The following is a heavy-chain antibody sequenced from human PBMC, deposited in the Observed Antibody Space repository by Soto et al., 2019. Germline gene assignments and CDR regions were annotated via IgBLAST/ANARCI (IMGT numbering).Heavy chain of an antibody. D-gene: IGHD1-26*01. CDR2: IYYSGST. CDR1: GGSISSGGYY. J-gene: IGHJ6*02. CDR3: ARXCFKWEPQSYYYCGMHV. V-gene: IGHV4-31*03. Sequence: PSETLSLTCTVSGGSISSGGYYWSWIRQHPGKRLELIGYIYYSGSTYYNPSLKSRVTISVDRSKNQFFLKLSSVTAADTAVYYCARXCFKWEPQSYYYCGMHVWGQGTTVTVSS.